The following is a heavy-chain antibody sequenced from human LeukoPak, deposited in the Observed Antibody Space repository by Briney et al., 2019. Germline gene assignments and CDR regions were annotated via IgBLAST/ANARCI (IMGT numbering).Heavy chain of an antibody. CDR1: GYSFTSYW. CDR2: IYPGDSDT. D-gene: IGHD4-17*01. Sequence: GESLKISCEGSGYSFTSYWIGWVRQMPGKGLEWMGIIYPGDSDTRYSPSFQGQVTISADKSISTAYLQWSSLKASDTAMYYCARPLLNDYGDYGYWGQGTLVTVSS. J-gene: IGHJ4*02. V-gene: IGHV5-51*01. CDR3: ARPLLNDYGDYGY.